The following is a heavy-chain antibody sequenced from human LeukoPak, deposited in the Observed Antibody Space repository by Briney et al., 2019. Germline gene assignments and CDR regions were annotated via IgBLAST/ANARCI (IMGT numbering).Heavy chain of an antibody. V-gene: IGHV1-2*02. D-gene: IGHD3-22*01. CDR1: GYSFTVYY. CDR3: ARGYYDSSDFEYFQH. Sequence: GASVRVSCKASGYSFTVYYMHWVRQAPGQGLEWMGWINPNSGDTNFAQNFQDRVTITRDTHITTVYRELNRERCGDTAVFFCARGYYDSSDFEYFQHWRQRSLVTVCS. J-gene: IGHJ1*01. CDR2: INPNSGDT.